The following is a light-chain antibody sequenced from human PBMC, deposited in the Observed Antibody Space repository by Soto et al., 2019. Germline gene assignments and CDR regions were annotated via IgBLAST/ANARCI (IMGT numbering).Light chain of an antibody. V-gene: IGKV3-11*01. CDR1: QSVSSY. CDR2: DAS. Sequence: EIVLTQSPATLSLSPGERATLSCRASQSVSSYLAWYQQKPGQAPRILIYDASNTATGIPARFSGSGSGTDFTLTISSLQSEDFTIYYCQYYNNWLATFGGGTKVDIK. CDR3: QYYNNWLAT. J-gene: IGKJ4*01.